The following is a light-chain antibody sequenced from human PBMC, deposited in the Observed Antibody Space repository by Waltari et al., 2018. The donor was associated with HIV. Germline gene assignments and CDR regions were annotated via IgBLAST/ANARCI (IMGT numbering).Light chain of an antibody. CDR3: ASYTARSIPWV. Sequence: QSDLTQPASVSGSPGQSITISCTGTSSDIGGYNYVPWYQQHPGKPPKVLIYDVINRPSGISDRFSGSKSGSTASLTISGLQAEDEADYYCASYTARSIPWVFGGGTKLTVV. CDR1: SSDIGGYNY. V-gene: IGLV2-14*03. J-gene: IGLJ3*02. CDR2: DVI.